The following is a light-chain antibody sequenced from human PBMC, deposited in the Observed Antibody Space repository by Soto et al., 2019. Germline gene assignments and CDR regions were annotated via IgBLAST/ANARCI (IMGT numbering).Light chain of an antibody. CDR2: EVS. CDR3: SSYASTSTLVV. Sequence: QSALTQPASVSGSLGQSITISCTGTTSDVGAYNHVSWYQQQSGKAPKLMIYEVSNRPSGVSNRFSGSKSGNTASLTISGLQAEDEADYYCSSYASTSTLVVFGGGTKVTVL. J-gene: IGLJ2*01. CDR1: TSDVGAYNH. V-gene: IGLV2-14*01.